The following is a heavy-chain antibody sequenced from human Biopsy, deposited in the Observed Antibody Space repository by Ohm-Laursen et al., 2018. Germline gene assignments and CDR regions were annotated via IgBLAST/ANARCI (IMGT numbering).Heavy chain of an antibody. J-gene: IGHJ4*02. V-gene: IGHV4-59*11. D-gene: IGHD4-17*01. Sequence: SDTLSLTCTVSGGSITSHYWTWIRQPPGKGLEWIGHISHTGYTSYKSSLKSRVIISLDTSRKHFSLRLTSLAAADTGVYYCARGSNEYGALYFEHWGQGTLVTVSS. CDR3: ARGSNEYGALYFEH. CDR1: GGSITSHY. CDR2: ISHTGYT.